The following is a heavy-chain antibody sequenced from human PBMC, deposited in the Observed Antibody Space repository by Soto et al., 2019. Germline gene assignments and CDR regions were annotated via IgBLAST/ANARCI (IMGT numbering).Heavy chain of an antibody. CDR3: ARAFGGGSDV. Sequence: ASVKVSCKASGYTFTSYAMHWVRQAPGQRLEWMGWINAYNGKTKHSQKFQGRVTMTSDTSTSTAYMELRSLRSDDTAVYYCARAFGGGSDVWGEGTTVTVSS. CDR2: INAYNGKT. D-gene: IGHD2-15*01. J-gene: IGHJ6*04. CDR1: GYTFTSYA. V-gene: IGHV1-3*01.